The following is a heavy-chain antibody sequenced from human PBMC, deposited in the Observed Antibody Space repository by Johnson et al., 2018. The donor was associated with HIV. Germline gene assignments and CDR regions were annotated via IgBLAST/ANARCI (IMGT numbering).Heavy chain of an antibody. J-gene: IGHJ3*02. CDR1: GFTFSSYD. CDR2: IRFDGSNK. D-gene: IGHD5-18*01. Sequence: QVRLVESGGGVVQPGGSLRLSCAASGFTFSSYDMHWVRQAPGKGLEWVAFIRFDGSNKYYADSVKGRFTISRDTSKNTLYLQMNSLRAEDTAVYYCAKLQHSYGYAAFDIWGQGTMVTVSS. CDR3: AKLQHSYGYAAFDI. V-gene: IGHV3-30*02.